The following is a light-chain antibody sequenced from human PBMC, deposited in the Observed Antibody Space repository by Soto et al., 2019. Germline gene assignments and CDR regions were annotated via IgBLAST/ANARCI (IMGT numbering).Light chain of an antibody. CDR2: DAS. CDR3: QQYNSYSWT. CDR1: QSISSW. V-gene: IGKV1-5*01. J-gene: IGKJ1*01. Sequence: DIQMTPSPSTLSASVGDRVTITCRASQSISSWLAWYQQKPGKAPNLLIYDASNLESGVPSRFSGSGSGTEFTLTISSLQPDDFATYYCQQYNSYSWTFGQGTKVDIK.